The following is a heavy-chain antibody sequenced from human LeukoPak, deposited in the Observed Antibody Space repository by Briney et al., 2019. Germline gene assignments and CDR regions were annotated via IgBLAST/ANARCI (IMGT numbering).Heavy chain of an antibody. Sequence: GESLKISCKGSGYSFTNYWIGWVRQMPGKGLEWMGIIYPDDSDTKYSPSFQGQVTISADKSISTAYLQWSSLKAPDTAMYYCARQWGNVIGTAVDYWGQGTLVTVSS. CDR2: IYPDDSDT. V-gene: IGHV5-51*01. J-gene: IGHJ4*02. D-gene: IGHD2/OR15-2a*01. CDR3: ARQWGNVIGTAVDY. CDR1: GYSFTNYW.